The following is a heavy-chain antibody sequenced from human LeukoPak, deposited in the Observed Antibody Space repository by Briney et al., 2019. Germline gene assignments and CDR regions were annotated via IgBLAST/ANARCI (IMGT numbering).Heavy chain of an antibody. J-gene: IGHJ4*02. CDR1: GGSFSGYY. Sequence: SETLSLTCAVYGGSFSGYYWSWIRQPPGKGLEWIGEINHSGSTNYNPSLKSRVTISVDTSKNQFSLKLSSVTAADTAVYYCASSRGSGYYSRSFDYWGQGTLVTASP. CDR2: INHSGST. CDR3: ASSRGSGYYSRSFDY. V-gene: IGHV4-34*01. D-gene: IGHD3-22*01.